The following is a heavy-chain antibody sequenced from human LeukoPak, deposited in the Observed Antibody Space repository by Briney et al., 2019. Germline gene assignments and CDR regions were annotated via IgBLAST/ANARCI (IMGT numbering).Heavy chain of an antibody. Sequence: TGGSLRLSCTVSGFTVSSNSMSWVRQAPGKGLEWVSFIYSGGNTHYSDPVKGRFTISRDNSKNTPYLQMNSLRAEDTAVYYCARRAGEYSHPYDYWGQGTLVTVSS. CDR1: GFTVSSNS. CDR2: IYSGGNT. J-gene: IGHJ4*02. V-gene: IGHV3-53*01. CDR3: ARRAGEYSHPYDY. D-gene: IGHD4-17*01.